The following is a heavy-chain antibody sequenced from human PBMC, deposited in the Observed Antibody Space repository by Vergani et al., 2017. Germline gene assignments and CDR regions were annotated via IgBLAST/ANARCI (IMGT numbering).Heavy chain of an antibody. Sequence: QVQLVESGGGVVQPGRSLRLSCAASGYRFSSYGMNWVRQAPGKGLEWVAVIWYDGSNKYYADSVKGRFTISRDNSQNTVNLQMNSLRVDDTAVYYCARGGEIQLWLRAYYYYMDVWGKGTTVTVSS. J-gene: IGHJ6*03. D-gene: IGHD5-18*01. CDR3: ARGGEIQLWLRAYYYYMDV. V-gene: IGHV3-33*01. CDR2: IWYDGSNK. CDR1: GYRFSSYG.